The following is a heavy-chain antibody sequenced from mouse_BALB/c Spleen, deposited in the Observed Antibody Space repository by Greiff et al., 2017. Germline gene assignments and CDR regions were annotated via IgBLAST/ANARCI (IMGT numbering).Heavy chain of an antibody. J-gene: IGHJ3*01. D-gene: IGHD3-3*01. CDR2: LWGGGNT. CDR1: GFSLTSYD. V-gene: IGHV2-2*02. Sequence: QVQLQQSGPGLVQPSQSLSITCTVSGFSLTSYDVHWVRQSPGKGLEWLGVLWGGGNTDYNAAFISSLSISKDNSKSQVFFKMNSLQANDTAIYYCARSLGGFAYWGQGTLVTVSA. CDR3: ARSLGGFAY.